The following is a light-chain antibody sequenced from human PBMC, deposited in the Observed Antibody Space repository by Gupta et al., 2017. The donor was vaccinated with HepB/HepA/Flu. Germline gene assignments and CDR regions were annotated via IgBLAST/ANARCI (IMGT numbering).Light chain of an antibody. Sequence: QSVLPQPPSAPGTPGHTVTVSCSGGSSNIGSRTVNWYQQLPGTAPRLLINNNNQRPSGVPDRFSGSKSGTSASLAISGLQSDDEGDYYCAAWDDSQIRVFGGGTKLTVL. J-gene: IGLJ3*02. CDR1: SSNIGSRT. CDR3: AAWDDSQIRV. V-gene: IGLV1-44*01. CDR2: NNN.